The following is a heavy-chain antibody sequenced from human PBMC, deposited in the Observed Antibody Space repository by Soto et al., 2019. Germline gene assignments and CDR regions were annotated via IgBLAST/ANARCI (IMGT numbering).Heavy chain of an antibody. D-gene: IGHD2-2*01. V-gene: IGHV1-69*13. Sequence: SVKVSCKASGGTFSSYAISWVRQAPGQGLEWMGGIIPIFGTANYTQKFQGRVTITADESTSTAYMELSSLRSEDTAVYYCASCISTSCYGYYYYGMDVWGQGTTVTVSS. J-gene: IGHJ6*02. CDR1: GGTFSSYA. CDR3: ASCISTSCYGYYYYGMDV. CDR2: IIPIFGTA.